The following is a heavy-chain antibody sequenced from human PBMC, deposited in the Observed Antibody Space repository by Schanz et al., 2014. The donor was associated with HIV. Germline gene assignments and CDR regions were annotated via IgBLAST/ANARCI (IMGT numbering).Heavy chain of an antibody. V-gene: IGHV4-59*01. J-gene: IGHJ3*02. CDR3: ARGYYDSSGYIHAFDI. CDR2: MYYSGST. D-gene: IGHD3-22*01. Sequence: QVQLQESGPGLVKPSETLSLICTVSGGSISSYYWSWIRQPPGKGLEWIGNMYYSGSTNYNPSLKSRVTISVDTSKNQFSLKLTSVTAADTAVYYCARGYYDSSGYIHAFDIWGQGTMVTVSS. CDR1: GGSISSYY.